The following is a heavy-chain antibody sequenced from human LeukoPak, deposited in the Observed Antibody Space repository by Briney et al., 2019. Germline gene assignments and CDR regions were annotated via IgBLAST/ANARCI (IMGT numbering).Heavy chain of an antibody. D-gene: IGHD5-18*01. CDR3: ARDLSGVTGYTYGRGIDY. V-gene: IGHV3-21*01. Sequence: GGSLRLSCAASGFTFSSYSMNWVRQAPGKGLEWVSSISSSSSYIHYADSVKGRFTISRDNAKTSLYLQMNSLRAEDTAVYYCARDLSGVTGYTYGRGIDYWGQGTLVTVSS. J-gene: IGHJ4*02. CDR2: ISSSSSYI. CDR1: GFTFSSYS.